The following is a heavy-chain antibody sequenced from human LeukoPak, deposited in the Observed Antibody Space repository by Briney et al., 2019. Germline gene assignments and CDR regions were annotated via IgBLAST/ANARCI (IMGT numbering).Heavy chain of an antibody. CDR1: GFTFSTYW. CDR2: IKQDGSEK. V-gene: IGHV3-7*03. Sequence: GGSLRLSCAGSGFTFSTYWMSWVRQAPGKGLEWVANIKQDGSEKYYVDTVKGRFTISRDNAKNSLYLQMNSLRVEDTAVYYCAKGITHFDYWGQGTLVTVSS. J-gene: IGHJ4*02. CDR3: AKGITHFDY.